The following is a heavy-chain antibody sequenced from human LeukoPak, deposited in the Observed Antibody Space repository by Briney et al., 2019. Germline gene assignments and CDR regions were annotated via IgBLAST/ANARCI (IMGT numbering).Heavy chain of an antibody. Sequence: ASVKVSCKASGYTFTSYGISWVRQAPGQGLEWMGWISAYNGNTNYAQELQGRVTMTTDTSTSTAYMELRSLRSDDTAVYYCARDRSPVLSYYYGSGIIDDAFDIWGQGTMVTVSS. D-gene: IGHD3-10*01. J-gene: IGHJ3*02. V-gene: IGHV1-18*01. CDR3: ARDRSPVLSYYYGSGIIDDAFDI. CDR1: GYTFTSYG. CDR2: ISAYNGNT.